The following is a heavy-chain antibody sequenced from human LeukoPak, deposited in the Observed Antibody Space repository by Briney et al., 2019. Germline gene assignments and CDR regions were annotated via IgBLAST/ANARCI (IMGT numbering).Heavy chain of an antibody. J-gene: IGHJ4*02. Sequence: PSETLSLTCTVSGGSISSYYWSWIRQPPGKGLEWIGYIYYSGSTNYNPSLKSRVTISVNTSKNQFSLKLSSVTAADTAVYYCASQMATIDSYYFDHWGQGTLVTVSS. CDR2: IYYSGST. V-gene: IGHV4-59*12. CDR1: GGSISSYY. D-gene: IGHD5-24*01. CDR3: ASQMATIDSYYFDH.